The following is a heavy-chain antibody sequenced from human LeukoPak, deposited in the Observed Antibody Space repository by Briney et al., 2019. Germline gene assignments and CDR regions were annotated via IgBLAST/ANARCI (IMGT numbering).Heavy chain of an antibody. CDR1: GYTFTGYY. CDR2: IYPYSGAT. J-gene: IGHJ3*02. D-gene: IGHD6-6*01. Sequence: ASVKVSCKASGYTFTGYYIHWVRQAPGQGLEWMGWIYPYSGATNYAQNFQGRVTMTRDTSISTAYMELSSLKSDDTAVYYCARDRNSGSSLDIWGQGTMLTVSS. CDR3: ARDRNSGSSLDI. V-gene: IGHV1-2*02.